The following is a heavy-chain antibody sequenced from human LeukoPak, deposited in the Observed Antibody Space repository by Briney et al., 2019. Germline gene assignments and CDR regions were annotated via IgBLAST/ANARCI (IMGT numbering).Heavy chain of an antibody. Sequence: ASVKVSCKASGYIFTGHYLQWVRQAPGQGLEWMGWINPNSGGTQYAQGFQGRVTMTRETSISTAYMELRSLRSDDTAVYYCARDATARDYSNSDYWGQGTLVTVSS. J-gene: IGHJ4*02. CDR3: ARDATARDYSNSDY. CDR2: INPNSGGT. D-gene: IGHD4-11*01. CDR1: GYIFTGHY. V-gene: IGHV1-2*02.